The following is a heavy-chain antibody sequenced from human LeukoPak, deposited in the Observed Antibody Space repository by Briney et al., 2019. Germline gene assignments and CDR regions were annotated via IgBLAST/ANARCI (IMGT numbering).Heavy chain of an antibody. D-gene: IGHD6-19*01. J-gene: IGHJ4*02. CDR3: VSGWYIDC. Sequence: GGSLRLSCAASGFTFSNYGMNWVRQAPGKGLEWVSGISNTGGSTYYADSVKGRFTISRDNSKNALYLQMNSLRAEDTAIYYCVSGWYIDCWGQGTLVTVSS. CDR1: GFTFSNYG. V-gene: IGHV3-23*01. CDR2: ISNTGGST.